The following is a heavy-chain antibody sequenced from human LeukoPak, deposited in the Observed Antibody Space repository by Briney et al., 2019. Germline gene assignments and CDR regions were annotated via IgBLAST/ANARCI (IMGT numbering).Heavy chain of an antibody. J-gene: IGHJ4*02. CDR1: GFTFNSYA. Sequence: GSLRLSCAASGFTFNSYAMNWVRQAPGKGLEWVSGISVGGGSTYYADSGKGRFTISRENSKNTLYLQMNSLRAEDTAVYYCAKGRLTGVSDYWGQGTLVTVS. CDR3: AKGRLTGVSDY. CDR2: ISVGGGST. V-gene: IGHV3-23*01. D-gene: IGHD7-27*01.